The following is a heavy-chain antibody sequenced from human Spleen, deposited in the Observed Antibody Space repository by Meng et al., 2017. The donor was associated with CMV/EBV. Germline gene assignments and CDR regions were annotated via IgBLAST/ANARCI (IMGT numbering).Heavy chain of an antibody. CDR1: FSSYA. D-gene: IGHD6-6*01. Sequence: FSSYAISWVRQAPGQGLEWMGGILPILGIANYAQKFQGRVTITADKSTSTAYMELSSLRSEDTAVYYCAREAVYSSSSDGLFNWFDPWGQGTLVTVSS. CDR3: AREAVYSSSSDGLFNWFDP. CDR2: ILPILGIA. V-gene: IGHV1-69*10. J-gene: IGHJ5*02.